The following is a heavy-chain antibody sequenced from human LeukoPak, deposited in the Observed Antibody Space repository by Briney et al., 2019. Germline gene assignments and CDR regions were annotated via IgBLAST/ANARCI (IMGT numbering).Heavy chain of an antibody. Sequence: GASVNVSCKAAAGTFISCAISWVRHAPGQGLEWMGGIIPIFGTANYAQTFHGRVTITAAKSTSTAYMELSSLRSAATAASYHYTGGSGYKLNYYDDFYTDVWGKGTTVTVSS. V-gene: IGHV1-69*06. J-gene: IGHJ6*03. CDR1: AGTFISCA. CDR3: YTGGSGYKLNYYDDFYTDV. D-gene: IGHD5-12*01. CDR2: IIPIFGTA.